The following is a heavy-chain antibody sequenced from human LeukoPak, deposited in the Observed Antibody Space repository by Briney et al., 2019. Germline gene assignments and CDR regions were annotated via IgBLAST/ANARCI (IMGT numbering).Heavy chain of an antibody. CDR1: GFTFSSYA. D-gene: IGHD1-26*01. CDR2: ISGSGGST. Sequence: PGGSLRLSCAASGFTFSSYAMSWVRQAPGKGLEWVSAISGSGGSTGYADSVKGRFTISRDNAKNSLYLQMNSLRAEDTALYYCARSREGAAFDAFDIWGQGTMVTVSS. CDR3: ARSREGAAFDAFDI. J-gene: IGHJ3*02. V-gene: IGHV3-20*04.